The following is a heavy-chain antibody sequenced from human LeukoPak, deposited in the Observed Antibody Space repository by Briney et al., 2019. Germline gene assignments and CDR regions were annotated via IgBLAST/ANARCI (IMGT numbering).Heavy chain of an antibody. CDR2: ISAYNGNT. D-gene: IGHD3-22*01. CDR1: GYTFTSYG. V-gene: IGHV1-18*01. J-gene: IGHJ5*02. Sequence: ASVKVSCKASGYTFTSYGISWVRQAPGQGLEWMGWISAYNGNTNYAQKLQGRVTMTTDTSTSTAYMELRSLRSDDTAVYYCARSAGYDSSIMWSWFDPWGQGTLVTVSS. CDR3: ARSAGYDSSIMWSWFDP.